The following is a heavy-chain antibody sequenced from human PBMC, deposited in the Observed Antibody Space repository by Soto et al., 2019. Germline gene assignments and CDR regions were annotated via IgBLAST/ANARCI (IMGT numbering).Heavy chain of an antibody. V-gene: IGHV1-8*01. Sequence: ASVKVSCKASGYTFTSYDINWVRQATGQGPEWMGRMNPNSGDTHYAQTFQGRVTMTRNTSISTAYMELSSLRSEDTAMYYCARWYGGNSGDYWGQGTLVTVSS. CDR3: ARWYGGNSGDY. J-gene: IGHJ4*02. CDR1: GYTFTSYD. D-gene: IGHD2-21*02. CDR2: MNPNSGDT.